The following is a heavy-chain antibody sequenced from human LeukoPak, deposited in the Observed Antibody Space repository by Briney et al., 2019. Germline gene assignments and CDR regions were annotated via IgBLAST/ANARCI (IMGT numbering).Heavy chain of an antibody. CDR2: IWYDGSNK. V-gene: IGHV3-33*08. Sequence: GGSLRLSCAASGFTFSNAWMNWVRQAPGKGLEWVAVIWYDGSNKYYADSVKGRFTISRDNSKNTLYLQMNSLRAEDTAVYYCARDAVAGTFDYWGQGTLVTVSS. CDR1: GFTFSNAW. J-gene: IGHJ4*02. CDR3: ARDAVAGTFDY. D-gene: IGHD6-19*01.